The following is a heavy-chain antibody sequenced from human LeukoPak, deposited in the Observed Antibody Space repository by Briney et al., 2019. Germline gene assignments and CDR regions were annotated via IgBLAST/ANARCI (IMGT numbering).Heavy chain of an antibody. CDR1: GYTFASYG. V-gene: IGHV1-18*01. J-gene: IGHJ4*02. CDR3: ARDRDWYYDSSGSIDY. CDR2: ISAYNGNT. Sequence: ASVKVSCKASGYTFASYGISWVRQAPGQGLEWMGWISAYNGNTNYAQKLQGRVTMTTDTSTSTAYMELSRLRSDDTAVYYCARDRDWYYDSSGSIDYWGQGTLVTVSS. D-gene: IGHD3-22*01.